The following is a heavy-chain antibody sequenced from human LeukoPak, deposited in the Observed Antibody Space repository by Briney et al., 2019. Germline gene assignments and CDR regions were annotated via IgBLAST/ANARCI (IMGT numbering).Heavy chain of an antibody. J-gene: IGHJ3*02. Sequence: PSETLSLTCTVSGVSISSVGYYWSWIRQYPGKGLEWIGYISYSGNTYYNPSLKSRVSISVDTSKTQFSLNLSSVAAADTALYYCARDWPYYYDGSACYNAFDIWGQGTMVTVSS. CDR3: ARDWPYYYDGSACYNAFDI. V-gene: IGHV4-31*03. CDR2: ISYSGNT. CDR1: GVSISSVGYY. D-gene: IGHD3-22*01.